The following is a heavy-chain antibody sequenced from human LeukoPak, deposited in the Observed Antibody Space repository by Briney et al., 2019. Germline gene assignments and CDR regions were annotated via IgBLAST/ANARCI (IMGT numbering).Heavy chain of an antibody. Sequence: PSETLSLTCTVSGGSISSYYWSWIRQPPGKGLEWIGYIYYSGSTNYNPSLKSRVTISVDTSKNQFSLKLSSVTAADTAVYYCARLDSSGWCSYFDYWGQGTLVTVSS. D-gene: IGHD6-19*01. CDR1: GGSISSYY. J-gene: IGHJ4*02. V-gene: IGHV4-59*01. CDR3: ARLDSSGWCSYFDY. CDR2: IYYSGST.